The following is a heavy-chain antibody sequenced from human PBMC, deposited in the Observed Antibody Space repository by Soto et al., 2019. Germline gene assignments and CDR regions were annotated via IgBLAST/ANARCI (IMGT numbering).Heavy chain of an antibody. J-gene: IGHJ6*03. D-gene: IGHD2-15*01. CDR1: GFNVNNKY. CDR3: TRRGLRGHYMYV. CDR2: IYSDGST. Sequence: PGGSLRLSCAASGFNVNNKYMNWVRQAPGTGLEWISSIYSDGSTYYADSVKGRFTMSRDNSENTLYLQMNSLRAEDTAVYFCTRRGLRGHYMYVWGEGTTVTVSS. V-gene: IGHV3-66*04.